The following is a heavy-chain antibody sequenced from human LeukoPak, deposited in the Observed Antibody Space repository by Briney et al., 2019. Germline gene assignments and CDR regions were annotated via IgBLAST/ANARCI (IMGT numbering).Heavy chain of an antibody. D-gene: IGHD1-26*01. CDR1: GGTFSSYA. CDR2: INPSGGST. Sequence: ASVKVSCKASGGTFSSYAISWVRQAPGQGLEWMGIINPSGGSTSYAQKFQGRVTMTRDTSTSTVYMELSSLRSEDTAVYYCARSLVGATLDVGYWGQGTLVTVSS. J-gene: IGHJ4*02. CDR3: ARSLVGATLDVGY. V-gene: IGHV1-46*01.